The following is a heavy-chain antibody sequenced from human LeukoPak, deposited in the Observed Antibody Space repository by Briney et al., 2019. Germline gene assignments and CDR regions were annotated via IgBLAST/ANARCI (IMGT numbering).Heavy chain of an antibody. CDR3: ARGGPAYCGDDCYSNGYFDY. D-gene: IGHD2-21*02. CDR2: INPSGGST. V-gene: IGHV1-46*01. Sequence: ASVKVSCKASGYTFTSYGISWVRQAPGQGLEWKGIINPSGGSTNYAQNFQGRVTMTRDTSTSTVYMELSSLRSEDTAVYYCARGGPAYCGDDCYSNGYFDYWGQGTLVTVSS. CDR1: GYTFTSYG. J-gene: IGHJ4*02.